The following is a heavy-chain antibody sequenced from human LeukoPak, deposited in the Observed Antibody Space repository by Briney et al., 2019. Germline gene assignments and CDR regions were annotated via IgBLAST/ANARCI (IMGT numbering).Heavy chain of an antibody. CDR3: ARAKQWNYYFDY. D-gene: IGHD6-19*01. CDR1: GFTFDDYG. V-gene: IGHV3-20*04. Sequence: GGSLRLSCAASGFTFDDYGMSWVRQAPGKGLEWVSGINWNGGSTGYADSVKGRFTISRDNAKNSLYLQMNSLRVEDTALYYCARAKQWNYYFDYWGQGTLVTVSS. CDR2: INWNGGST. J-gene: IGHJ4*02.